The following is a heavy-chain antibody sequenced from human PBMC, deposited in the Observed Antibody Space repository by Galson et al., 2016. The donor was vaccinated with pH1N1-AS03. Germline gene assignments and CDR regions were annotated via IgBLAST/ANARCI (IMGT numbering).Heavy chain of an antibody. D-gene: IGHD3-10*01. CDR3: ATYGSGSRGGFDY. CDR2: IDPSIGST. J-gene: IGHJ4*02. Sequence: SVKVSCKASGYTFSRYYMHWMRQAPGQGPEWMGGIDPSIGSTTYAQKFQGRVNMTRDTATTTAYMELRSLRSDDTAVYYCATYGSGSRGGFDYWGQGALSTVSS. CDR1: GYTFSRYY. V-gene: IGHV1-46*01.